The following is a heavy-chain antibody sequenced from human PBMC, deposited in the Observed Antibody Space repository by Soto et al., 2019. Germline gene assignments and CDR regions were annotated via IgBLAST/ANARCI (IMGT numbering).Heavy chain of an antibody. CDR2: MHPNSGNT. J-gene: IGHJ2*01. D-gene: IGHD6-25*01. Sequence: QVQLVQSGAEVKKPGASVKVSCKASGYTFTSYDINWVRQATGQGLEWMGWMHPNSGNTGYAQKYQGRLPMPRKTPRSTDYRDRSSLRSEDTAVYYCARGGGSGSFDLWGHGTLLTVSS. CDR3: ARGGGSGSFDL. V-gene: IGHV1-8*01. CDR1: GYTFTSYD.